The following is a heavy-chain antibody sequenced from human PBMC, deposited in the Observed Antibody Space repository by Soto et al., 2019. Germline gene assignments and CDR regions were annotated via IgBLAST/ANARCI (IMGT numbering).Heavy chain of an antibody. D-gene: IGHD3-22*01. CDR1: GGTFSRYS. CDR2: IVPIFGTR. CDR3: ARPYEGGYSSNHHYYYALDV. V-gene: IGHV1-69*05. Sequence: KVSCKISGGTFSRYSISWVRQAPGQGLEWMGGIVPIFGTRNYAQKFQDRVTITTDESATTAHMELSNLRSEDTAVYYCARPYEGGYSSNHHYYYALDVWGQGTAVTVSS. J-gene: IGHJ6*02.